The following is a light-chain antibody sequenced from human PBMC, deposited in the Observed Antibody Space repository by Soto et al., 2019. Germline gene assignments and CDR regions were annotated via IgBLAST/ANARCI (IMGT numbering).Light chain of an antibody. Sequence: EIVMTQSPSTLSVSPGERATLSCRASQSVSSNLAWYHQKPGQAPTLLMYGASTRATGIPARFSGSGSGTELTLTISSLQSADFVVYYCQQYNNWHPVTFGQGTKVDIK. CDR2: GAS. V-gene: IGKV3-15*01. CDR1: QSVSSN. J-gene: IGKJ1*01. CDR3: QQYNNWHPVT.